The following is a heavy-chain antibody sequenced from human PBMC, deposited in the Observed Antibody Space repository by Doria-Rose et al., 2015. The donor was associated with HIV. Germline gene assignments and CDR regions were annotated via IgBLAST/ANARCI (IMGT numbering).Heavy chain of an antibody. V-gene: IGHV2-26*01. Sequence: SGPVLVKPTETLTLTCTVSGVSLSSPGMGVSWIRQPPGKALEWLANIFSDDERSYNTSLKSRLTISRGTSKSQVVLTMTDMDPVDTATHYCARIKSSRWYHKYYFDFWGQGTLVIVSA. CDR3: ARIKSSRWYHKYYFDF. D-gene: IGHD6-13*01. J-gene: IGHJ4*02. CDR1: GVSLSSPGMG. CDR2: IFSDDER.